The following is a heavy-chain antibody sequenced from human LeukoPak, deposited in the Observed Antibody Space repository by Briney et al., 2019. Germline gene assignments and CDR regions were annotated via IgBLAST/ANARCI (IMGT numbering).Heavy chain of an antibody. D-gene: IGHD2-15*01. CDR3: VLQCSGRSCYRDGSVGIDY. Sequence: GASVKVSCKASGYTFTSYGISWVRQAPGQGLEWMGWISAYNGNTNYAQKLQGRVTMTTDTSTSTAYMELRSLRSDDTAVYYCVLQCSGRSCYRDGSVGIDYWGQGTLVTVSS. CDR2: ISAYNGNT. CDR1: GYTFTSYG. J-gene: IGHJ4*02. V-gene: IGHV1-18*01.